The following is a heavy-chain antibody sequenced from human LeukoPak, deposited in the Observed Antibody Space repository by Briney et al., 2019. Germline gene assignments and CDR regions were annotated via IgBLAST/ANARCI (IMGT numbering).Heavy chain of an antibody. CDR1: GYSFPNYW. V-gene: IGHV5-51*01. J-gene: IGHJ3*02. CDR2: IYPPDSDD. CDR3: ASRIISTGDDAFDI. D-gene: IGHD1-1*01. Sequence: GESLKISCEGSGYSFPNYWIGWVRQMPGKGLEWMGIIYPPDSDDRYSPSFQGQVTISVDKSISTAYLQWSSLKASDTAMYYCASRIISTGDDAFDIWGQGTMVTVSS.